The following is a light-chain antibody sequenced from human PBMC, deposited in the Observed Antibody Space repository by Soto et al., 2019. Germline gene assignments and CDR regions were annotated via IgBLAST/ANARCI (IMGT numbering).Light chain of an antibody. Sequence: DIVITQSPAPLSLSPGAGSPLSCMPSQSVSRKLAWYQQKPGQAPRVIIYGASTRATGIPARFSGSGSGTEFTLIISSLQSEDSAVYDGQQYNSWLWTFGQGTKVDIK. J-gene: IGKJ1*01. V-gene: IGKV3-15*01. CDR3: QQYNSWLWT. CDR1: QSVSRK. CDR2: GAS.